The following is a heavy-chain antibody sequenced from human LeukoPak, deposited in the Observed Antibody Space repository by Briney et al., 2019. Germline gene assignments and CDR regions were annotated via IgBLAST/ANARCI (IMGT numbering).Heavy chain of an antibody. J-gene: IGHJ4*02. D-gene: IGHD4-23*01. CDR3: ARGDYGGNSGGIDY. CDR2: IYYSGNT. Sequence: SETLSLTCTVSGVSINSSNSYWGWIRQPPGKGLEWIGSIYYSGNTYYTASLKSQVSISIDTSKNQFSLKLSSVTAADTAVYYCARGDYGGNSGGIDYWGQGTLVTVSS. CDR1: GVSINSSNSY. V-gene: IGHV4-39*07.